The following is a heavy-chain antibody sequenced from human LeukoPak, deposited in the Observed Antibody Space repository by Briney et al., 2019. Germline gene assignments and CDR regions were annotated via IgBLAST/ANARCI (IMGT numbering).Heavy chain of an antibody. J-gene: IGHJ4*02. CDR2: IYTSGNT. Sequence: PSETLSLTCTVSGGSISSYYWSWIRQPAGKGLEWIGRIYTSGNTKYNPSLKSRVTISVDTSKNHFSLKLYSVIAADTAVYYCARVDYDSSGYFDFWGQGTLVTVSS. CDR3: ARVDYDSSGYFDF. V-gene: IGHV4-4*07. CDR1: GGSISSYY. D-gene: IGHD3-22*01.